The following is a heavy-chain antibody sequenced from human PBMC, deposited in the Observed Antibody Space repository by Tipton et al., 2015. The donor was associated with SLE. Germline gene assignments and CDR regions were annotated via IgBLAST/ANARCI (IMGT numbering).Heavy chain of an antibody. D-gene: IGHD3-16*02. CDR1: GGSISSSSNY. CDR3: ARWGSFYYYMDV. V-gene: IGHV4-31*03. Sequence: TLSLTCTVSGGSISSSSNYWGWIRQPPGKGLEWIGYIYYSGNTYYNPSLKSRITISVDTSTNQFSLKLNSVTAADTAVYYCARWGSFYYYMDVWGKGTTVTVSS. J-gene: IGHJ6*03. CDR2: IYYSGNT.